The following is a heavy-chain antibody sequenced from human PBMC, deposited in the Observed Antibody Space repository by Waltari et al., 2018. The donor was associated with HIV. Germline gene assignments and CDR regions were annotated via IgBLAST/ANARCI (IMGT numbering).Heavy chain of an antibody. V-gene: IGHV4-61*02. CDR2: IYTSGST. Sequence: QVQLQESGPGLVKPSQTLSLTCTVSGGSISSGSYYWGWIRQPAGKGLELIGRIYTSGSTNYNPSLESRVTISVDTSRNQFSLKLRSVTAADTAVYYCARAYYDFWSGTGSSGNWFDPWGQGTLVTVSS. CDR3: ARAYYDFWSGTGSSGNWFDP. J-gene: IGHJ5*02. D-gene: IGHD3-3*01. CDR1: GGSISSGSYY.